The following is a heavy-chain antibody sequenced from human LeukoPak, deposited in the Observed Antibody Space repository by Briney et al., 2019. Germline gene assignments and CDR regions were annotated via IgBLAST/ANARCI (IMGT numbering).Heavy chain of an antibody. CDR2: ITSSSSYI. J-gene: IGHJ3*02. Sequence: GGSLRLSCAASGFTFNSYTMNWVRQAPGKGLEWVSPITSSSSYIYYAESVKGRFTISRDNAKNSLYLQMNSLRAEDTAVYYCARESRQLLPNDAFDIWGQGTMVTVSS. CDR1: GFTFNSYT. CDR3: ARESRQLLPNDAFDI. D-gene: IGHD2-2*01. V-gene: IGHV3-21*01.